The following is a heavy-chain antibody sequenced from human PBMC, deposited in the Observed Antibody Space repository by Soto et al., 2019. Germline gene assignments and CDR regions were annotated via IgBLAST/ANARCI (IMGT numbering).Heavy chain of an antibody. J-gene: IGHJ6*03. D-gene: IGHD2-2*01. CDR2: LGGNGFTT. Sequence: EVQLLESGGGLVQSGGSLRLSCVVSGFTFGSYAMSWVRQAPEKGPEWVAILGGNGFTTYYADSVKGRFTISGDKSKSTLFLQMNSLRAHDTGVYYCAKALRPSLNFFYYMDVWGRGTSVPVSS. CDR3: AKALRPSLNFFYYMDV. V-gene: IGHV3-23*01. CDR1: GFTFGSYA.